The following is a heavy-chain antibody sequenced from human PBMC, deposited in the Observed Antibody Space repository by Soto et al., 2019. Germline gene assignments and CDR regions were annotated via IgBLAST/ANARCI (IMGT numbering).Heavy chain of an antibody. Sequence: LKISFKGSGYSFTSYWIGWVRQMPGKGLEWMGIIYPGDSDTRYSPSFQGQVTISADKSISTAYLQWSSLKASDTAMYYCARSMVRGVIPYYYGMDVWGQGTTVTVSS. CDR2: IYPGDSDT. J-gene: IGHJ6*02. V-gene: IGHV5-51*01. CDR1: GYSFTSYW. CDR3: ARSMVRGVIPYYYGMDV. D-gene: IGHD3-10*01.